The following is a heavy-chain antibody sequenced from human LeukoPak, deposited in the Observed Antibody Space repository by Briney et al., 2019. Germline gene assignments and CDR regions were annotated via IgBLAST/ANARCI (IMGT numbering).Heavy chain of an antibody. CDR3: ATPRNSGSYSFDY. D-gene: IGHD1-26*01. CDR2: ISSSSSYI. V-gene: IGHV3-21*01. J-gene: IGHJ4*02. Sequence: PGGSLRLSCAASGFTVSSNYMSWVRQAPGKGLEWASSISSSSSYIYYADSVKGRFTISRDNAKNSLYLQMNSLRAEDTAVYYCATPRNSGSYSFDYWGQGTLVTVSS. CDR1: GFTVSSNY.